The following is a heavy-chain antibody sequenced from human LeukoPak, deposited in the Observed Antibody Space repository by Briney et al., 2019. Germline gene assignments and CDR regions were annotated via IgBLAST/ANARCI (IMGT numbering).Heavy chain of an antibody. V-gene: IGHV3-11*04. J-gene: IGHJ4*02. CDR3: ARERASTRVGAIFNY. Sequence: PGGSLRLSCAVSGFTFSDYYMSWIRQAPGKGLEWVSYISSSGSTIYYADSVKGRFTISRDNAKNSLYLQMNSLRAEDTAVYYCARERASTRVGAIFNYWGQGTLVTVSS. CDR2: ISSSGSTI. D-gene: IGHD1-26*01. CDR1: GFTFSDYY.